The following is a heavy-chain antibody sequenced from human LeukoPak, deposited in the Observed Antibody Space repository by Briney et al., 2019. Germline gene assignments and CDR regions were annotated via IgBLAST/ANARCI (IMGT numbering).Heavy chain of an antibody. D-gene: IGHD2-21*02. V-gene: IGHV3-21*01. Sequence: GGSQRLSCAASGFTFGSYTMNWVRQAPGKGLEWVSSIAGSSGYISYADSVKGRFTISRDNAKKSLYLQMTSLTAEDTAVYYCARDRGAYCGGDCYLGFDYWGRGTLVTVSS. J-gene: IGHJ4*01. CDR1: GFTFGSYT. CDR3: ARDRGAYCGGDCYLGFDY. CDR2: IAGSSGYI.